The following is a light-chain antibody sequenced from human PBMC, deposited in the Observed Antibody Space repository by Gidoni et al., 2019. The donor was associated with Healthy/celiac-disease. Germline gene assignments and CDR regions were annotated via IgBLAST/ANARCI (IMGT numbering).Light chain of an antibody. Sequence: EIVMTQSPATLSVSPGERATLSCRASQSVSSNLAWYQQKPGQAPRLLIYGASTRATGIPARFSGSGSGTEFTLTISNLQSEDFAVYYCQQYNNWPPGSTFGGGTKVEIK. V-gene: IGKV3-15*01. CDR2: GAS. J-gene: IGKJ4*01. CDR1: QSVSSN. CDR3: QQYNNWPPGST.